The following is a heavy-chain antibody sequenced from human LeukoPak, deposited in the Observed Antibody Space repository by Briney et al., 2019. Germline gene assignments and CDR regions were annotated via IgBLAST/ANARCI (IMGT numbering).Heavy chain of an antibody. D-gene: IGHD1-26*01. CDR1: GGSISSYY. CDR2: IYYSGST. V-gene: IGHV4-59*12. Sequence: SETLSLTCTVSGGSISSYYWSWIRQPPGKGLEWIGYIYYSGSTNYNPSLKSRVTISVDTSKNQFSLKLSSVTAADTAVYYCARKSGSYRPREFAFDIWGQGTMVTVSS. J-gene: IGHJ3*02. CDR3: ARKSGSYRPREFAFDI.